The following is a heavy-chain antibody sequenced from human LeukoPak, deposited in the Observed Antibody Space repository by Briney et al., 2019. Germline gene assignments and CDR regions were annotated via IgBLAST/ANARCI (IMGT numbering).Heavy chain of an antibody. CDR3: ASLFGPSYSSGWNDAFDI. D-gene: IGHD6-19*01. CDR1: GGSISSGGYS. V-gene: IGHV4-61*08. Sequence: SETLSLTCAVSGGSISSGGYSWSWIRQPPGKGLEWIGYIYYSGSTNYNPSLKSRVTISVDTSKNQFSLKLSSVTAADTAVYYCASLFGPSYSSGWNDAFDIWGQGTMVTVSS. J-gene: IGHJ3*02. CDR2: IYYSGST.